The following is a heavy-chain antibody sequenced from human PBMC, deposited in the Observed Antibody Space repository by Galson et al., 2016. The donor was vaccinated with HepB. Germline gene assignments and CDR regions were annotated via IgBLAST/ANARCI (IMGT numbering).Heavy chain of an antibody. CDR2: INPSGGNT. V-gene: IGHV1-46*03. D-gene: IGHD3-16*01. CDR1: GYTLTSHY. J-gene: IGHJ6*04. Sequence: SVKVSCKASGYTLTSHYMHWVRQAPGQGLEWMGIINPSGGNTNYAQKFRGRVTMTRDTSTSTVYMELSSLRSEDTAVYYCAREQKLTSYDRDEHYCYYYGMDGWGNGATVTVAS. CDR3: AREQKLTSYDRDEHYCYYYGMDG.